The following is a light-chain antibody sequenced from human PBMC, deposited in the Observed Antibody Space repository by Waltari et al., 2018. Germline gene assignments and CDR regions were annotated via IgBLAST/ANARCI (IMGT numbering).Light chain of an antibody. Sequence: QSALTQPASVSGSPGQSITISCTGSSSDIDFDDYVSWYQHLPGKAPKLMIYGVTNRPSVISNRFSGSKADNTASLTSSGLQADDEADYYCSSFTGTIWVFGGGTKLTVL. CDR2: GVT. V-gene: IGLV2-14*01. CDR3: SSFTGTIWV. CDR1: SSDIDFDDY. J-gene: IGLJ3*02.